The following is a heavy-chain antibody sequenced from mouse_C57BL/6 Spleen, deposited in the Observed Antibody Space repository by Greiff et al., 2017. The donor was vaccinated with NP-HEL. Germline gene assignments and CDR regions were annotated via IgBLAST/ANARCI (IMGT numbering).Heavy chain of an antibody. D-gene: IGHD2-4*01. J-gene: IGHJ2*01. CDR3: ARSDYDYDFDY. CDR1: GFNIKNTY. Sequence: VPLQQSVAELVRPGASVKLSCTASGFNIKNTYMHWVQQRPEQGLEWIGRIDPANGNTKYAPKFQGKATITADTTSTAAYLQLSSLTSADTAIYYCARSDYDYDFDYWGQGTTLSVSS. V-gene: IGHV14-3*01. CDR2: IDPANGNT.